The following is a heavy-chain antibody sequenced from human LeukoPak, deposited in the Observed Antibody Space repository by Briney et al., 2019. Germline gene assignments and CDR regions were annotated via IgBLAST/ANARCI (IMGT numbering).Heavy chain of an antibody. CDR3: ALAFTGHFDY. CDR1: GFTFSGYS. CDR2: ISSSSSTI. Sequence: RGSLRLSCAASGFTFSGYSMNWVRQAPGKGLEWVSYISSSSSTIYYADSVKGRFTISRDNAKNSLYLQMNSLRDEDTAVYYCALAFTGHFDYWGQGTLVTVSS. D-gene: IGHD3-10*01. V-gene: IGHV3-48*02. J-gene: IGHJ4*02.